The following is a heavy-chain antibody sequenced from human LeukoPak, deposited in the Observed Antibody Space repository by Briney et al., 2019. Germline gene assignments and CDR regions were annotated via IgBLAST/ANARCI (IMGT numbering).Heavy chain of an antibody. Sequence: GRSLRLSCAASGFTFSSYGMHWVRQAPGKGLVWVAVIWYDGSNKYYADSVKGRFTISRDNSKNTLYLQMNSLRAEDTAVYYCARDFRYDSSGYYYADWGQGTLVTVSS. CDR3: ARDFRYDSSGYYYAD. J-gene: IGHJ4*02. V-gene: IGHV3-33*01. CDR2: IWYDGSNK. D-gene: IGHD3-22*01. CDR1: GFTFSSYG.